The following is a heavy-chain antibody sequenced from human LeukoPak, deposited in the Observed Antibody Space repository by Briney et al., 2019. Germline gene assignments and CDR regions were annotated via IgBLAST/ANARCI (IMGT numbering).Heavy chain of an antibody. CDR3: ARDQQLWPQRCYYYYYGMDV. CDR1: GFTFSSYE. D-gene: IGHD5-18*01. J-gene: IGHJ6*04. Sequence: LGGSLRLSCAASGFTFSSYEMNWVCQAPGKGLEWVSYISSSGSTIYYADSVKGRFTISRDNAKNSLYLQMNSLRAEDTAVYYCARDQQLWPQRCYYYYYGMDVWGKGTTVTVSS. V-gene: IGHV3-48*03. CDR2: ISSSGSTI.